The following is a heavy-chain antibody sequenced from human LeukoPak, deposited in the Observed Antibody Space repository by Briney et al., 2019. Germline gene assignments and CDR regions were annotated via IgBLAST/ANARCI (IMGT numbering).Heavy chain of an antibody. CDR2: ISPISGST. Sequence: APVKVSCKAFGYTFTSYFMHWVRQAPGQGLEWMGIISPISGSTTYAQKSQGRVTVTRDTSTSTVYMELSSLRSEDTALYYCARAYSNTGGFDIWGQGTMVTVSS. CDR1: GYTFTSYF. CDR3: ARAYSNTGGFDI. J-gene: IGHJ3*02. V-gene: IGHV1-46*01. D-gene: IGHD4-11*01.